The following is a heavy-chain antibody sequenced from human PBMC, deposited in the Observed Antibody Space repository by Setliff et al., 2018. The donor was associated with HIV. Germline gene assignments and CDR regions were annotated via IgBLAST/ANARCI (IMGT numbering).Heavy chain of an antibody. D-gene: IGHD6-19*01. V-gene: IGHV3-23*03. CDR1: GFTFSSYA. CDR2: IYSGGSST. J-gene: IGHJ4*02. Sequence: GGSLRLSCAASGFTFSSYAMSWVRQAPGRGLEWVSLIYSGGSSTYYADSVKGRFTMSRDNSKNTLYLQMNSLGAEDTAVYYCASDQQWLAQGWGGPHYWGQGTLVTVS. CDR3: ASDQQWLAQGWGGPHY.